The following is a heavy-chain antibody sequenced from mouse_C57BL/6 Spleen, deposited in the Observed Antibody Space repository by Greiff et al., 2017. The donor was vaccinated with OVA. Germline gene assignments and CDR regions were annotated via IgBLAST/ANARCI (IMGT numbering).Heavy chain of an antibody. CDR2: IYPGDGDT. Sequence: QVQLKESGPELVKPGASVKISCKASGYAFSSSWMNWVKQRPGKGLEWIGRIYPGDGDTNYNGKFKGKATLTADKSSSTAYMQLSSLTSEDSAVYFCARTTVVYFDYWGQGTTLTVSS. CDR3: ARTTVVYFDY. CDR1: GYAFSSSW. V-gene: IGHV1-82*01. J-gene: IGHJ2*01. D-gene: IGHD1-1*01.